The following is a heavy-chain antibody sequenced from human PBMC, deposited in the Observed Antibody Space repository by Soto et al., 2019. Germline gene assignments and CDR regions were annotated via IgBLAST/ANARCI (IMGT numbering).Heavy chain of an antibody. V-gene: IGHV3-21*01. CDR1: GFTFSSYS. CDR3: ARLGGYCSGGSCPYGMDV. J-gene: IGHJ6*02. D-gene: IGHD2-15*01. CDR2: ISSSSSYI. Sequence: GGSLRLSCAASGFTFSSYSMNWVRQAPGKGLEWVLSISSSSSYIYYADSVKGRFTISRDNAKNSLYLQMNSLRAEDTAVYYCARLGGYCSGGSCPYGMDVWGQGTTVTVSS.